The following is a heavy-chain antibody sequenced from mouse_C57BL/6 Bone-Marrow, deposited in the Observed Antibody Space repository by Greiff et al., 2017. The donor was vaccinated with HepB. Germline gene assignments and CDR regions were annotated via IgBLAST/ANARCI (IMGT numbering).Heavy chain of an antibody. V-gene: IGHV5-6*02. CDR3: ARRGLYYYAMDY. D-gene: IGHD3-1*01. CDR1: GFTFSSYG. Sequence: EVMLVESGGDLVKPGGSLKLSCAASGFTFSSYGMSWVRQTPDKRLEWVATISSGGSYTYYPDSVKGRFPISRDNAKNTLYLQMSSLKSEDTAMYYCARRGLYYYAMDYWGQGTSVTVSS. CDR2: ISSGGSYT. J-gene: IGHJ4*01.